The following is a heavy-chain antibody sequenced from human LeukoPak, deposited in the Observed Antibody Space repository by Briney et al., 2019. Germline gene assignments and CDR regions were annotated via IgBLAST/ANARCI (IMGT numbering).Heavy chain of an antibody. CDR3: ASNPDGFDI. J-gene: IGHJ3*02. D-gene: IGHD1-14*01. CDR1: GFTVSSNY. CDR2: IYSGGST. Sequence: GGSLRLACAASGFTVSSNYMSWVRQAPGKGLEWVSIIYSGGSTYYADSVKGRFTISRDNSKNTLYLQMNNLRAEDTAVYYCASNPDGFDIWGQGTMATVSS. V-gene: IGHV3-66*01.